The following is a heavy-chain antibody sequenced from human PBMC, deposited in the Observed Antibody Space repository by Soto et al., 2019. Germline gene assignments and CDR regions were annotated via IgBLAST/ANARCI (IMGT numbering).Heavy chain of an antibody. V-gene: IGHV3-23*01. Sequence: EVQLLESGGGLVPPRGSLRLSCAASGFRFSTYPMSWIRQAPGKGLEWVSVISGSGDSANYADSVKGRFTISRDNSRNTMSLEMNSLRVEDTAVYYCARDHGDSGFWGQGILDTVSS. CDR2: ISGSGDSA. CDR3: ARDHGDSGF. CDR1: GFRFSTYP. J-gene: IGHJ4*02. D-gene: IGHD2-21*01.